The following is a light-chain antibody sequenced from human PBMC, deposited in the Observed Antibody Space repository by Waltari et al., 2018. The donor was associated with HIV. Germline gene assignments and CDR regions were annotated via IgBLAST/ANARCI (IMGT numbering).Light chain of an antibody. CDR1: SSNVGYYNY. J-gene: IGLJ1*01. CDR2: EVR. V-gene: IGLV2-14*01. Sequence: QSALTQPASVSGSPGQSITISCTGTSSNVGYYNYVSWYQQHPGKVPKRMMYEVRNRLSGVSNRFSGSTSGNTASLTISGLQPEDEADYYCSSYTTTTTRLFGAGTKVTVL. CDR3: SSYTTTTTRL.